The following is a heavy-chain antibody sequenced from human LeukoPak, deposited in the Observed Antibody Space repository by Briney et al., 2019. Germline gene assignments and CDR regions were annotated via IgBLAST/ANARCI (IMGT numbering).Heavy chain of an antibody. V-gene: IGHV1-58*01. CDR3: AAGVHYYDSSGYQPWYFDL. CDR1: GFTFTSSA. Sequence: GASVTVSCKASGFTFTSSAVQWVRQARGQRLEWIGWIVVGSGNTNYAQKFQERVTITRDMSTSTAYMGLSSLRSEDTAVYYCAAGVHYYDSSGYQPWYFDLWGRGTLVTVSS. D-gene: IGHD3-22*01. J-gene: IGHJ2*01. CDR2: IVVGSGNT.